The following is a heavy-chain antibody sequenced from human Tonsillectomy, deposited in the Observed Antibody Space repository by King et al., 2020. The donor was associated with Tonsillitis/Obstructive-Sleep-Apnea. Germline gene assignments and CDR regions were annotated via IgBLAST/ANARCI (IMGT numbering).Heavy chain of an antibody. V-gene: IGHV3-48*02. J-gene: IGHJ4*02. Sequence: VQLVESGGGLVQPGGALRLSCAASGFTFSSYSMNWVRQAPGKGLEWVSDISSSSISLYYADSVKGRFTISRDNAKNSLYLQINSLRDEDTAVYYCARDKYASYWGQGTLVTVSS. CDR2: ISSSSISL. D-gene: IGHD2-2*01. CDR3: ARDKYASY. CDR1: GFTFSSYS.